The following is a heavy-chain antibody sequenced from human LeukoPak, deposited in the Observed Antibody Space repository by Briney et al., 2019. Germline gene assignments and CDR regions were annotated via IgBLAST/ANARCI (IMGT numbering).Heavy chain of an antibody. V-gene: IGHV3-23*01. CDR3: ARDYTEGITWYYYFDY. CDR1: GFTLSSYS. J-gene: IGHJ4*02. CDR2: LSVGGGDT. D-gene: IGHD3-16*01. Sequence: GGSLRLSCAASGFTLSSYSMSWVRQAPGKGLEWVAALSVGGGDTYYADSVKGRFTISRDISKSKLYLQMNGLRAEDTATYYCARDYTEGITWYYYFDYWGQGTLVSVSS.